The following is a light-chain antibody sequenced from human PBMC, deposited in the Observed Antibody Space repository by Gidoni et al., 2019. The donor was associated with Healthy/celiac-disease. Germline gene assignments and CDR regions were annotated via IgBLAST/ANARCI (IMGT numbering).Light chain of an antibody. Sequence: QSALTQPASVSGSPGQSITIPCTGTSSDVGGYNYVPWYQQHPGKAPKLMIYEVSNRPSGVSNRFSGSKSGNTASLTISGLQAEDEADYYCSSYTSSGGYVFGTGTKVTVL. CDR1: SSDVGGYNY. CDR2: EVS. V-gene: IGLV2-14*01. J-gene: IGLJ1*01. CDR3: SSYTSSGGYV.